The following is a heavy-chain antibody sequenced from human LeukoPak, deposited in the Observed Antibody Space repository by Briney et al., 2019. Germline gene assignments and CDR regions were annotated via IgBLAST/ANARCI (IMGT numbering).Heavy chain of an antibody. Sequence: GGSLRLSCAASGFTFSSYWVSWVRQAPGKGLEWVANIKQDGSEKYYVDSVKGRFTISRDNAKNSLYLQMNSLRAEDTAVYYCARYYDFWSGYYPFDYWGQGTLVTVSS. CDR3: ARYYDFWSGYYPFDY. V-gene: IGHV3-7*01. D-gene: IGHD3-3*01. J-gene: IGHJ4*02. CDR2: IKQDGSEK. CDR1: GFTFSSYW.